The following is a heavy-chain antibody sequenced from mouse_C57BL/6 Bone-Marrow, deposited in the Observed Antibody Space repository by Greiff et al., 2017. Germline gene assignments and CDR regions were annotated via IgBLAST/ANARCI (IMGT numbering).Heavy chain of an antibody. D-gene: IGHD2-3*01. J-gene: IGHJ3*01. V-gene: IGHV7-1*01. CDR1: GFTFSDFY. CDR3: ASDGYDGYYGWFAD. CDR2: SRNKANDYTT. Sequence: EVKLVESGGGLVQSGRSLRLSCATSGFTFSDFYMEWVRQAPGKGLEWIAASRNKANDYTTEYSASVKGRFIVSRGTSHSNLYLQMNALRAEDTAINYCASDGYDGYYGWFADWGQGTLVTVSA.